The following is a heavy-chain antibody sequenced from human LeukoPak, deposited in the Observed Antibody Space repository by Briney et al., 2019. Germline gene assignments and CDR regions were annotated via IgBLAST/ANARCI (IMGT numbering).Heavy chain of an antibody. J-gene: IGHJ4*02. Sequence: SRTLSLTCTVSGGSISSGDYYWSWLRLPPGKGLEWIAYIYYSGTSYYNPSLKSRVTISLDTSKTQFSLRLSSVTAADTAVYYCARAFSGGSYYGSVDYWGQGTLVTVSS. CDR3: ARAFSGGSYYGSVDY. D-gene: IGHD1-26*01. CDR1: GGSISSGDYY. CDR2: IYYSGTS. V-gene: IGHV4-30-4*01.